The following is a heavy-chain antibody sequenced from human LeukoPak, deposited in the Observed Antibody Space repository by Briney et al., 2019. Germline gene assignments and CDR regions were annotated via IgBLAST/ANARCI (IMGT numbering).Heavy chain of an antibody. CDR1: GFTFSNAW. CDR2: IYHSGST. CDR3: AREAMVRGGNKDWFDP. D-gene: IGHD3-10*01. Sequence: GSLRLSCAASGFTFSNAWMSWARQPPGKGLEWIGEIYHSGSTNYNPSLKSRVTISVDKSKNQFSLKLSSVTAADTAVYYCAREAMVRGGNKDWFDPWGQGTLVTVPS. V-gene: IGHV4-4*02. J-gene: IGHJ5*02.